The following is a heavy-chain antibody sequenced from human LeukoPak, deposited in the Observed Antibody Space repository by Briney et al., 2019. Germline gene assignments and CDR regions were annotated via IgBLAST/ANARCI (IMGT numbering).Heavy chain of an antibody. Sequence: GGSLRLSCAASGFTFSSYWMSWVRQAPGKGLEWVANIKQDGSEKYYVDSVKGRFTISRDNSKNTLYLQMNSLRAEDTAVYYCAKDSSVKGYYYYYYMDVWGKGTTVTISS. D-gene: IGHD3-10*01. J-gene: IGHJ6*03. V-gene: IGHV3-7*01. CDR3: AKDSSVKGYYYYYYMDV. CDR1: GFTFSSYW. CDR2: IKQDGSEK.